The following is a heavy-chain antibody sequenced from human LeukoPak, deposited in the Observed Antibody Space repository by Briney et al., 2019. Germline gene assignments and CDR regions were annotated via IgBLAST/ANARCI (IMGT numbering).Heavy chain of an antibody. J-gene: IGHJ4*02. Sequence: PSETLSLTCTVSGGSTSSYYWTWIRQPPGKGLEWIGYIYYSGSTNYNPSLKSRVTISVDTSKNQFSLKLTSVTAADTAVYYCATFQVHYYDSSGYPDYWGQGTLVTVSS. CDR2: IYYSGST. CDR3: ATFQVHYYDSSGYPDY. V-gene: IGHV4-59*08. D-gene: IGHD3-22*01. CDR1: GGSTSSYY.